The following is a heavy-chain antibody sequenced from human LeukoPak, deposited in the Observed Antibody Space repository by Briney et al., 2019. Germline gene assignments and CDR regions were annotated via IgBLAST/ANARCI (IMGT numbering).Heavy chain of an antibody. Sequence: GASVKLSCKASGYTFTSYCISWVRQAPGQGLEWMGWISAYNGNTNYAQKLQGRVTMTTDTSTSTAYMELRSLRSDDTAVYYCARDTRLDPSRGIVDTAMGQFDPWGQGTLVTVSS. V-gene: IGHV1-18*01. CDR2: ISAYNGNT. CDR3: ARDTRLDPSRGIVDTAMGQFDP. CDR1: GYTFTSYC. D-gene: IGHD5-18*01. J-gene: IGHJ5*02.